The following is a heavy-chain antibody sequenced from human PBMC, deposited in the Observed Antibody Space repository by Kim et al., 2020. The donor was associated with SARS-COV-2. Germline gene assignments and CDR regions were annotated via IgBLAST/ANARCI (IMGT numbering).Heavy chain of an antibody. CDR1: GFTFSDYA. V-gene: IGHV3-23*01. CDR2: ISGSIADT. Sequence: GGSLRLSCLASGFTFSDYAMSWVRRAPGKGLEWVGGISGSIADTKYADSIRGRFTISRDNTKNSLYLQMDRLRVEDTAVYYCAKDLLYVSGSGSFDAWGQGVLVTVSS. D-gene: IGHD3-10*01. J-gene: IGHJ4*02. CDR3: AKDLLYVSGSGSFDA.